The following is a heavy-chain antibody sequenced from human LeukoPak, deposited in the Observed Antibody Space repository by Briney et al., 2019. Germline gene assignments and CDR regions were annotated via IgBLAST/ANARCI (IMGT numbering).Heavy chain of an antibody. CDR1: GFTFSTYS. CDR2: IDTSGTTI. D-gene: IGHD1-26*01. V-gene: IGHV3-48*01. Sequence: GGSLRLSCAASGFTFSTYSMNCVRQAPGKGLEWVSYIDTSGTTIYYADSVKGRFTISRDNAKNSLYLQMNSLRAEDTAVYYCVRLSWELGDGGVTWGQGTLVTVSS. CDR3: VRLSWELGDGGVT. J-gene: IGHJ5*02.